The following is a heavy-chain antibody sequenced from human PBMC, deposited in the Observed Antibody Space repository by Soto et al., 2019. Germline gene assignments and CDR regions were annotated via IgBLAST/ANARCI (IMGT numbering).Heavy chain of an antibody. CDR3: AREGSLYVDSVSSCFDY. D-gene: IGHD4-17*01. J-gene: IGHJ4*02. CDR1: GFTFSSYS. V-gene: IGHV3-21*02. Sequence: EVQLVESGGGLAKPGGSLRLSCAASGFTFSSYSMNWVRQAPGKGLEWVSSISTTSSFIYSADSVKGRFTIYRDNGKNSLYLQMNSLRAEDTAVYYCAREGSLYVDSVSSCFDYWGQGTLVTVSS. CDR2: ISTTSSFI.